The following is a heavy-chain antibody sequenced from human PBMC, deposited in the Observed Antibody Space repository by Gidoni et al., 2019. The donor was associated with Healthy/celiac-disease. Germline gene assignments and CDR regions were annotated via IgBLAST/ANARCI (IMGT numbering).Heavy chain of an antibody. CDR2: LSYSGST. D-gene: IGHD1-26*01. CDR1: GGTISSGDYY. J-gene: IGHJ4*02. Sequence: QVQLQESGPGLVEPSQTLSLTCTVSGGTISSGDYYWSWIRQPPGKVLAWIGYLSYSGSTYYNPSLKSRGTISGDTSKNQFSLKLSSVTAADTAVYYCARKPHGGIFDYWGQGTLVTVSS. V-gene: IGHV4-30-4*01. CDR3: ARKPHGGIFDY.